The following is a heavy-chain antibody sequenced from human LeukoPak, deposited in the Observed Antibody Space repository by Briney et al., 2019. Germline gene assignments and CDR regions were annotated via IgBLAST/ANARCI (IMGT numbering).Heavy chain of an antibody. V-gene: IGHV3-21*04. D-gene: IGHD3-10*01. CDR3: ARGLFWFGELLDTDAFDI. CDR2: ISSSSSYI. Sequence: GGSLRLSCAASGFTFSSYSMNWVRQAPGKGLEWVSSISSSSSYIYYADSVKGRFTISRDNAKNSLYLQMNSLRAEDTAVYYCARGLFWFGELLDTDAFDIWGQGTMVTVSS. J-gene: IGHJ3*02. CDR1: GFTFSSYS.